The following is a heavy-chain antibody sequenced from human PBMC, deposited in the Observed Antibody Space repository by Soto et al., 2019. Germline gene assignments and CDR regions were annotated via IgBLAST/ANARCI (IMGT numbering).Heavy chain of an antibody. D-gene: IGHD6-19*01. CDR1: GGAFSSYA. CDR3: ARDLISSGPLGY. J-gene: IGHJ4*02. CDR2: IIPIFGTA. V-gene: IGHV1-69*13. Sequence: GASVKVSCKASGGAFSSYAISWVRQAPGQGLEWMGGIIPIFGTANYAQKFQGRVTITADESTSTAYMELSSLRSEDTAVYYCARDLISSGPLGYWGQGTLVTVSS.